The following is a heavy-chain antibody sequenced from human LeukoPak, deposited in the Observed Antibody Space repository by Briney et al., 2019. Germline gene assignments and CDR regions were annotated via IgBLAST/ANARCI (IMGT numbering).Heavy chain of an antibody. Sequence: GGSLRLSCAASGFTFSSYWMSWVRQAPGKGLEWVANIKQDGSEKYYVDSVKGRFTISRDNAKNSLYLQMNSLRAEDTAVYYCASGGGYYYDSSGYYYRGQGTLVTVSS. CDR2: IKQDGSEK. CDR3: ASGGGYYYDSSGYYY. CDR1: GFTFSSYW. D-gene: IGHD3-22*01. J-gene: IGHJ4*02. V-gene: IGHV3-7*03.